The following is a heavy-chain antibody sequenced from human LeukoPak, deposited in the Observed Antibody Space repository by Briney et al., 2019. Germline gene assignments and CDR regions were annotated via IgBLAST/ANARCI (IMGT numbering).Heavy chain of an antibody. CDR1: GFTFNSYV. V-gene: IGHV3-23*01. CDR2: ITGGGDSA. D-gene: IGHD3-22*01. J-gene: IGHJ4*02. Sequence: GGSLRLSCGASGFTFNSYVMSWVRQTPERGLECVLAITGGGDSAYFPDSVKGRFTISRDNSKNTLYLQMNNLGAEDTALYYCVSGDTGSGYYYWGQGTLVTVSS. CDR3: VSGDTGSGYYY.